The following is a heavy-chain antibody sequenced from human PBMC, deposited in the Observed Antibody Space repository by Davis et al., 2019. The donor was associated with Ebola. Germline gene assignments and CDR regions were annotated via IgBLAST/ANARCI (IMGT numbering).Heavy chain of an antibody. CDR1: GYTFTNYG. D-gene: IGHD6-19*01. CDR2: ISGYNGNT. J-gene: IGHJ6*02. Sequence: ASVKVSCKASGYTFTNYGISWVRQAPGQGLEWMGWISGYNGNTNYAQNLQGRVTMTTDTSTSTAYMELRSLRSDDTAVYYCARDASGSNYYYYGMDVWGQGTTVTVSS. V-gene: IGHV1-18*01. CDR3: ARDASGSNYYYYGMDV.